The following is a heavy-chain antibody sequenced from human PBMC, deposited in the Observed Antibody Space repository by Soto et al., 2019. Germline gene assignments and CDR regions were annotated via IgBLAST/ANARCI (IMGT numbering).Heavy chain of an antibody. CDR1: GFTFSSYG. CDR2: IWYDGSNK. Sequence: QVQLVESGGGVVQPGRSLRLSCGASGFTFSSYGMHWVRQAPGKGLEWVAVIWYDGSNKYYADSVKGRFTISRDNSKNTLHLQMNSLRAEDTAVYYCARVILVDPTRGGMDVWGQGTTVTVSS. V-gene: IGHV3-33*01. J-gene: IGHJ6*02. CDR3: ARVILVDPTRGGMDV. D-gene: IGHD2-15*01.